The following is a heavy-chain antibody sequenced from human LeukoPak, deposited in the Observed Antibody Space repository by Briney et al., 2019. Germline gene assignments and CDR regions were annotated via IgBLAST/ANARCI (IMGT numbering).Heavy chain of an antibody. CDR1: GGSITSTNW. V-gene: IGHV4-4*02. Sequence: PSETLSLTCGVSGGSITSTNWWSWVRQPPGQGLEWIGEVSLSGLTNYNPSLSSRVIMALDTSKNHLSLHLTSVTATDTAVYYCSRENGAFSPFGYWGQGYLVTVLS. CDR2: VSLSGLT. CDR3: SRENGAFSPFGY. D-gene: IGHD2-8*01. J-gene: IGHJ4*02.